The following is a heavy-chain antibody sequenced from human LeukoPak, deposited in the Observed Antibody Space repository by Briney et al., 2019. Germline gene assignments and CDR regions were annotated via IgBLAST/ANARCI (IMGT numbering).Heavy chain of an antibody. CDR3: ARDFWSGYYAWFDP. J-gene: IGHJ5*02. D-gene: IGHD3-3*01. Sequence: PSETLSLTCTVSGGSISSSSYFWNWIRQPAGRGLEWIGRIYTSGSTNYNPSLKSRVTMSVDTSKNQFSLKLSSVTAADTAVYYCARDFWSGYYAWFDPWGQGTLVTVSS. CDR1: GGSISSSSYF. V-gene: IGHV4-61*02. CDR2: IYTSGST.